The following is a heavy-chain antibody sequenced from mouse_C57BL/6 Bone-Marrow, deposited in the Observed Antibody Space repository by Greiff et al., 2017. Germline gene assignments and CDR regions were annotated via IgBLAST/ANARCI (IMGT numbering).Heavy chain of an antibody. V-gene: IGHV5-4*01. CDR2: ISDGCSYT. J-gene: IGHJ3*01. CDR3: ARDINYYGSGYGIAY. CDR1: GFTFSSYA. D-gene: IGHD1-1*01. Sequence: EVKLVESGGGLVKPGGSLKLSCVASGFTFSSYAMSWVRQSPETRLEWVATISDGCSYTYHPDNVNGRFTISRDNAKNNLYQQLIHLKSEDTAMYYCARDINYYGSGYGIAYWGQGTLVTVSA.